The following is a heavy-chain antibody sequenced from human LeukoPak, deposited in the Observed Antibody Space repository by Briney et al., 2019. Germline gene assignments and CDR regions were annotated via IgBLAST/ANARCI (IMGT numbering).Heavy chain of an antibody. CDR3: ARGGGWFDP. Sequence: PSETLSLTCTVSGGSISSYYWSWIRQPPGKGLEWIGYIYYSGSTNYNPSLKSRVTISVDTSKNQFSLKLSSVTAADTAVYYCARGGGWFDPWGQGTLVTVSS. J-gene: IGHJ5*02. V-gene: IGHV4-59*01. D-gene: IGHD1-26*01. CDR1: GGSISSYY. CDR2: IYYSGST.